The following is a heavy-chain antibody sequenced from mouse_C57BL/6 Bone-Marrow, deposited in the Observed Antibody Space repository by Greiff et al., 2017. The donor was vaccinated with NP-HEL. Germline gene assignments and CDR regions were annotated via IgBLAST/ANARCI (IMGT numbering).Heavy chain of an antibody. CDR3: ARNSSPVVAHWYFDV. Sequence: QVQLQQSGPGLVAPSQSLSITCTVSGFSLTSYAISWVRQPPGKGLEWLGVIWTGGGTNYNSALKSRLSISKDNSKSQVFLKMNSLQTDDTARYYCARNSSPVVAHWYFDVWGTGTTVTVSS. J-gene: IGHJ1*03. D-gene: IGHD1-1*01. CDR1: GFSLTSYA. V-gene: IGHV2-9-1*01. CDR2: IWTGGGT.